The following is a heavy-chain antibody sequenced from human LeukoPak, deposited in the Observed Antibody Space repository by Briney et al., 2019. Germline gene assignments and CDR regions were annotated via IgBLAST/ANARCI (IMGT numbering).Heavy chain of an antibody. J-gene: IGHJ4*02. V-gene: IGHV1-69*13. Sequence: GASVKVSCKASGGTFSSYAISWVRQAPGQGLEWMGGIIPIFGTANYAQKFQGRVTITADESTSTAYMELSSLRSEDTAVYYCFKQFYDSSGYYLDYWGQGTLVTVSS. CDR1: GGTFSSYA. CDR2: IIPIFGTA. D-gene: IGHD3-22*01. CDR3: FKQFYDSSGYYLDY.